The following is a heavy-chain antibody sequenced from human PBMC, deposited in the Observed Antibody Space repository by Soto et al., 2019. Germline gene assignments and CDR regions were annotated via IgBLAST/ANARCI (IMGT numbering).Heavy chain of an antibody. D-gene: IGHD3-10*01. CDR1: GGSISSSSYY. J-gene: IGHJ6*02. Sequence: SETLSLTCTVSGGSISSSSYYWGWIRQPPGKGLEWIGSIYYSGSTYYNPSLKSRVTISVDTSKNQFSLKLSSVTAADTAVYYCANGAYYYYYYGMDVWGQGTTVT. CDR2: IYYSGST. V-gene: IGHV4-39*01. CDR3: ANGAYYYYYYGMDV.